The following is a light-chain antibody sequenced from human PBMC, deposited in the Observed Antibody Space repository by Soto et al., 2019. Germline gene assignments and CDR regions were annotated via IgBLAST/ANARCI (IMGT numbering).Light chain of an antibody. V-gene: IGKV1-39*01. CDR1: QTVSYF. Sequence: DFQRTQSPSSLSASVGDRITITCRASQTVSYFLNWYQHKPGKPPRLLIYAATSLEGGVPSRFSGSGSGTDFTLTISSLQPEDFATYYCQQSYITPFTFGPGTKVDIK. J-gene: IGKJ3*01. CDR3: QQSYITPFT. CDR2: AAT.